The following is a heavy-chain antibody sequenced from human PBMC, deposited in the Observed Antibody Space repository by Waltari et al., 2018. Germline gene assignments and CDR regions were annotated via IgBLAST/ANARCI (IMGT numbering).Heavy chain of an antibody. J-gene: IGHJ4*02. CDR3: ARQRGSYYSAFDY. V-gene: IGHV4-59*01. CDR2: VYSGGNT. CDR1: CHSMVGYY. D-gene: IGHD1-26*01. Sequence: QVQLQESGPGLVKPSETLSLTCSVPCHSMVGYYWRWIRPSPGRGLEWIGNVYSGGNTKYNPSLQSRISMTVDTSKKQISLSLSVVTAADAAVYFCARQRGSYYSAFDYWGQGTRVAVSS.